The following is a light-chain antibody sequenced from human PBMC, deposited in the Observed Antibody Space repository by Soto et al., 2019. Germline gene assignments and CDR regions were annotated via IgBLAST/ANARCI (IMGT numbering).Light chain of an antibody. CDR2: KAS. CDR1: QSISYW. Sequence: DIQMTQSPSTLSASVGDRVTITCRASQSISYWLAWFQQKPGKAPKLLIYKASSLESGVPSRFSGSGSGTEFALTISSLQPDDFATYYCQQYYSYSPLTFGGGTKVEIK. V-gene: IGKV1-5*03. J-gene: IGKJ4*01. CDR3: QQYYSYSPLT.